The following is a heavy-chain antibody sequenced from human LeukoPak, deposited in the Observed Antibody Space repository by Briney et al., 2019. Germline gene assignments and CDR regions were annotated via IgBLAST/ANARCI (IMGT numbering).Heavy chain of an antibody. CDR1: GFTFSYYW. D-gene: IGHD3-3*01. J-gene: IGHJ4*02. V-gene: IGHV3-74*01. Sequence: GGSLRLSCAASGFTFSYYWMHWVRQAPGKGLVSVSRINSDGSTTSYADSVKGRLTISRDNAKNTLYLQMNSLRAEDTAVYYCARDLLEWYFDYWGQGTLVTVSS. CDR3: ARDLLEWYFDY. CDR2: INSDGSTT.